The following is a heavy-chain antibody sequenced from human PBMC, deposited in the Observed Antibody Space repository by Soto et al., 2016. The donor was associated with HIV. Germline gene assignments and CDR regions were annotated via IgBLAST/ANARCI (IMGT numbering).Heavy chain of an antibody. CDR2: INSDGSRT. V-gene: IGHV3-74*01. Sequence: EVQLVESGGGLVQPGGSLRLSCAASGFTFSSYWMHWVRQAPGKGLVWVSRINSDGSRTSYADSVKGRFTISRDNAKNTLYLQMNSLRAEDTAVYYCARGGEYYDILTSYWGQGTLVTVSS. D-gene: IGHD3-9*01. CDR3: ARGGEYYDILTSY. J-gene: IGHJ4*02. CDR1: GFTFSSYW.